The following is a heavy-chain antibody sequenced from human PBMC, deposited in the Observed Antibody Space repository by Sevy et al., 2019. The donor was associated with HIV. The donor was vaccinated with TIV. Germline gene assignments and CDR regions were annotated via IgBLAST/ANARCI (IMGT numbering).Heavy chain of an antibody. V-gene: IGHV1-69*13. Sequence: ASVKVSCKASGGTFSSYAISWVRQAPGQGLEWMGGIIPIFGTANYALKFQGRVTITADESTSTAYMELSSLRSEDTAVYYCAREIMAMVRRVSLYGMDVWGHGTTVTVSS. CDR1: GGTFSSYA. CDR2: IIPIFGTA. J-gene: IGHJ6*02. D-gene: IGHD3-10*01. CDR3: AREIMAMVRRVSLYGMDV.